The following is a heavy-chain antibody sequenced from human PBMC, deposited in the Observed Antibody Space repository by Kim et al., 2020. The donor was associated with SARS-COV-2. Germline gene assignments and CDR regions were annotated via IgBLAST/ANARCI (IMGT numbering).Heavy chain of an antibody. J-gene: IGHJ4*02. V-gene: IGHV3-21*01. D-gene: IGHD3-22*01. CDR1: GFTFSSYT. Sequence: GGSLRLSCAASGFTFSSYTMNWVRQAPGTGLEWVSSISSRGSYIHYADSVKGRFTISRDSTKNSLYLQMNSLRADDTAVYYCARDRDYYDSSGHMYWGQGTLVTVSS. CDR2: ISSRGSYI. CDR3: ARDRDYYDSSGHMY.